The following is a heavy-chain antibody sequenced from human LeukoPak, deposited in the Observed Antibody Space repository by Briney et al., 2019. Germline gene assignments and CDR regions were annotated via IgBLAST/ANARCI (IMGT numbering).Heavy chain of an antibody. CDR3: ARDRLSAVAGSKVGDY. V-gene: IGHV3-30-3*01. D-gene: IGHD6-19*01. Sequence: GGSLRLSCAASGFTFSSYAMHWVRQAPGKGLEWVAVISYDGSNKYYADSVKGRFTISRDNAKNSLYLQMNSLRAEDTAVYYCARDRLSAVAGSKVGDYWGQGTLVTVSS. J-gene: IGHJ4*02. CDR2: ISYDGSNK. CDR1: GFTFSSYA.